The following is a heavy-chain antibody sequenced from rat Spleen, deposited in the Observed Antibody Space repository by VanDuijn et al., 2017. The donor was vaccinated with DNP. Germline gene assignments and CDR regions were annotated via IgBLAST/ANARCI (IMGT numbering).Heavy chain of an antibody. J-gene: IGHJ1*01. CDR2: ISYSGST. CDR1: GYSITRGHR. V-gene: IGHV3-1*01. D-gene: IGHD1-9*01. CDR3: ARGVSSYYGYNSYWYFDF. Sequence: EVQLQESGPGLVKPSQSLSLTCSVTGYSITRGHRWNWIRKFPGNKMEYIGHISYSGSTNYNPSLKSRISITRDTSKNQFFLQLNSVTTEDTATYYCARGVSSYYGYNSYWYFDFWGPGTMVTVSS.